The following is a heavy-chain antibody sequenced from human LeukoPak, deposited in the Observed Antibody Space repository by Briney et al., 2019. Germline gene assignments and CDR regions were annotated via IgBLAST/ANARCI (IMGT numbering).Heavy chain of an antibody. V-gene: IGHV1-18*01. Sequence: GASVMLSCKASGYTFTSYGISWVRQAPGQGLEWMGWISGYTGATHYSVKLQDRLTVTTDTSTNTAYMELRSLRSADTAVYFCARDTPGLAKLFDYWGQGTLVTVSS. D-gene: IGHD2-15*01. CDR2: ISGYTGAT. J-gene: IGHJ4*02. CDR1: GYTFTSYG. CDR3: ARDTPGLAKLFDY.